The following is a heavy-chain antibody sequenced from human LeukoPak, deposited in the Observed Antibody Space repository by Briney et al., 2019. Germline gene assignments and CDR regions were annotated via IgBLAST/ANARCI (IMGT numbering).Heavy chain of an antibody. Sequence: GGSLRLSCAASGFTFSSCEMNWVRQAPGKGLEWVSYISSSGSTIYYADSVKGRFTISRDNAKSSLYLQMNSLRAEDTAVYYCARDPWGYQLLSGWFDPWGQGTLVTVSS. CDR2: ISSSGSTI. J-gene: IGHJ5*02. D-gene: IGHD2-2*01. CDR1: GFTFSSCE. V-gene: IGHV3-48*03. CDR3: ARDPWGYQLLSGWFDP.